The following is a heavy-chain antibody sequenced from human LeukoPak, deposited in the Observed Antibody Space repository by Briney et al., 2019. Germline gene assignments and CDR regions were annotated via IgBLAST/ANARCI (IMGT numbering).Heavy chain of an antibody. J-gene: IGHJ4*02. CDR2: ISSNGDNT. CDR3: VRGTGY. CDR1: GFTFSTYV. V-gene: IGHV3-64D*06. Sequence: GGSLRLSCSVSGFTFSTYVMHWVRQAPGKGLEYVSAISSNGDNTYYADSVKGRFTISRDKSKNTLYLQMSSLRADDTAVYYCVRGTGYWGQGTLVTVSS.